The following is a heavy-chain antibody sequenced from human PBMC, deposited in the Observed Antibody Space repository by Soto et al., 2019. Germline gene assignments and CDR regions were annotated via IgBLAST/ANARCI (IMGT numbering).Heavy chain of an antibody. D-gene: IGHD3-22*01. V-gene: IGHV3-21*01. CDR2: VTSSSSSM. Sequence: GGSLRLSCAASGFTFNRYSMNGVRQAPGKGLEWVSSVTSSSSSMLYADSVKGRFAISRDDAKDSLFLQMNSLRADDTAVYYCAREADFASSGYVLDYWGQGTLVPVSS. CDR3: AREADFASSGYVLDY. J-gene: IGHJ4*02. CDR1: GFTFNRYS.